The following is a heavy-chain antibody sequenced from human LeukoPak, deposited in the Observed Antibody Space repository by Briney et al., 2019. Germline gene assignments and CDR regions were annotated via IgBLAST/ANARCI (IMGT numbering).Heavy chain of an antibody. CDR1: GFIFTNCA. CDR3: ADQWLSRDY. D-gene: IGHD6-19*01. V-gene: IGHV3-23*01. CDR2: ISGSDGKT. Sequence: GGSLRLSCAASGFIFTNCAMNWVRQAPGKGLEWVSAISGSDGKTLYSDSVKGRFTISRDNSKNALYLQMNSLRAEDTAVYYCADQWLSRDYWGQGTLVTVSS. J-gene: IGHJ4*02.